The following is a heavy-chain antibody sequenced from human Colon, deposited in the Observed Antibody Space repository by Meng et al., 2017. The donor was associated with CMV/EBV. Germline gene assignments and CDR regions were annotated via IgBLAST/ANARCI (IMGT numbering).Heavy chain of an antibody. Sequence: SLKISCAGSGFTFDEYAIHWVRQVPGKGLEWVSGISWNSGNIDYAASVKGRFTISRDNAKNSLYLQMNSLRAEDKAFYYGAREMYYSGSGNYAAFYYGMDVWGQGTKV. CDR2: ISWNSGNI. CDR3: AREMYYSGSGNYAAFYYGMDV. CDR1: GFTFDEYA. V-gene: IGHV3-9*01. J-gene: IGHJ6*02. D-gene: IGHD3-10*01.